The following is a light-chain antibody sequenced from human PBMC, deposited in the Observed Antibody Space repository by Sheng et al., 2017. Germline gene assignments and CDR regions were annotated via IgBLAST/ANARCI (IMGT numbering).Light chain of an antibody. V-gene: IGKV3-20*01. CDR3: QQYVSSPLT. CDR2: DAS. CDR1: QSVSGSY. Sequence: LVLTQSPGTLSLSPGERATLSCKASQSVSGSYLAWYQQKAGQAPRLLIYDASTRATGIPDRFSGSGSGTDFTLTISRLEPEDFAVYYCQQYVSSPLTFGGGTKVEIK. J-gene: IGKJ4*01.